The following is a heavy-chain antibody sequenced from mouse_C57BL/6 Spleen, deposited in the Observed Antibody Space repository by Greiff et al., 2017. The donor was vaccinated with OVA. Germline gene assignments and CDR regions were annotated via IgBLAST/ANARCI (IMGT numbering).Heavy chain of an antibody. V-gene: IGHV1-55*01. D-gene: IGHD1-1*01. Sequence: QVQLQQPGAELVKPGASVKMSCKASGYTFTSYWITWVKQRPGQGLEWIGDIYPGSGSTNYNEKFKSKATLTVDTSSSTAYMQLSSLTSEDSAVYYCAREGYYALRGWFAYWGQGTLVTVSA. CDR1: GYTFTSYW. CDR3: AREGYYALRGWFAY. CDR2: IYPGSGST. J-gene: IGHJ3*01.